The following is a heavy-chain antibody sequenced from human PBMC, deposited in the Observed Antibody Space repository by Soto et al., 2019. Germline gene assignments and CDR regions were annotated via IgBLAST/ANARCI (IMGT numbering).Heavy chain of an antibody. CDR3: ARDLESYSSPNL. V-gene: IGHV3-30*03. CDR1: GFTFSNYG. D-gene: IGHD3-3*01. Sequence: VGSLRLSCAASGFTFSNYGMHWVREAPGKGLEWVAVIPYGGINKYYADSVKGRFTISRDNSKNTLYLQMNSLRAEDTAVYYCARDLESYSSPNLWGQGTLLTGSS. J-gene: IGHJ4*02. CDR2: IPYGGINK.